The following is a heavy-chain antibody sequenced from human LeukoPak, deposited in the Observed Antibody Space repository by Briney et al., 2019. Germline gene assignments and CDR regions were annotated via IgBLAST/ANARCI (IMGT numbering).Heavy chain of an antibody. CDR3: ARDSSDVRSLIAH. Sequence: ASVKVSCKVSGYTLTESSMHWVRQAPGKGLEWMGGFDPEDGETIYAQKFQGRVTITADESASTAYMELSSLRSEDTAVYYCARDSSDVRSLIAHWGQGTLVTVSS. J-gene: IGHJ1*01. D-gene: IGHD3-10*02. V-gene: IGHV1-24*01. CDR2: FDPEDGET. CDR1: GYTLTESS.